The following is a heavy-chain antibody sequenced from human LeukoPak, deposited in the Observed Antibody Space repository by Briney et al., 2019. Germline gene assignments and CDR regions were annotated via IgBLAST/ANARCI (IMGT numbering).Heavy chain of an antibody. CDR2: ISWNSGSI. CDR1: GFTFDDYA. CDR3: AKDYYGSGSYSRVDV. D-gene: IGHD3-10*01. V-gene: IGHV3-9*01. Sequence: PGRSLRLSCAASGFTFDDYAMHWVRQAPGKGLEWVSGISWNSGSIGYADSVKGRFTISRDNAKNSLYLRMNSLRAEDTALYYCAKDYYGSGSYSRVDVWGQGTTVTVSS. J-gene: IGHJ6*02.